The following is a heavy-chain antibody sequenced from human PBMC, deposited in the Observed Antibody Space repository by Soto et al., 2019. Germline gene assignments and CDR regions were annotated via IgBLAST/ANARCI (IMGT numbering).Heavy chain of an antibody. CDR3: ARGKQWLVRSWFDP. CDR1: GFTFSSYA. CDR2: ISYDGSNK. J-gene: IGHJ5*02. Sequence: QVQLVESGGGVVQPGRSLRLSCAASGFTFSSYAMHWVRQAPGKGLEWVAVISYDGSNKYYADSVKGRFTISRDNSKNTLYLQMNSLRAEDTAVYYCARGKQWLVRSWFDPWGQGTLVTVSS. D-gene: IGHD6-19*01. V-gene: IGHV3-30-3*01.